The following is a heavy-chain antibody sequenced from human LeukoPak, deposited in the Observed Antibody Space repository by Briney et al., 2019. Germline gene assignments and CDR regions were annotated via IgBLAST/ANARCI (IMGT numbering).Heavy chain of an antibody. CDR1: GGSISSGGYS. CDR3: ARGRRITMVRGVIPTSYNWFDP. J-gene: IGHJ5*02. D-gene: IGHD3-10*01. CDR2: IYHSGST. Sequence: SETLSLTCAVSGGSISSGGYSWSWIRQPPGKGLEWIGYIYHSGSTYYNPSLKSRVTISVDRSKNQFSLKLSSVTAADTAVYYCARGRRITMVRGVIPTSYNWFDPWGQGTLVTVSS. V-gene: IGHV4-30-2*01.